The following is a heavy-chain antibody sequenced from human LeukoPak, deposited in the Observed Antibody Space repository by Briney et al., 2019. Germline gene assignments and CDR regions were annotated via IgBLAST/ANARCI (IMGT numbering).Heavy chain of an antibody. D-gene: IGHD3-3*01. CDR2: IYYSGST. J-gene: IGHJ4*02. CDR1: GGSISSYY. CDR3: ARLGFWSGYYTSYVAY. Sequence: PSETLSLTCTVSGGSISSYYWSLIRQPPGKGLEWIGYIYYSGSTNYNPSLKSRVTISVDTSKNQFSLKLSSATAADTAVYYCARLGFWSGYYTSYVAYWGQGTLVTVSS. V-gene: IGHV4-59*01.